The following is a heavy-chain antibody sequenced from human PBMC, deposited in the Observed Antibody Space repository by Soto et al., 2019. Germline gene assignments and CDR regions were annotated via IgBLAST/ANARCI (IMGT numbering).Heavy chain of an antibody. CDR2: ILYSGNT. D-gene: IGHD6-19*01. J-gene: IGHJ4*02. CDR3: ARPLYSGDSSGSFGY. CDR1: DDSIGRSNYF. V-gene: IGHV4-39*01. Sequence: QLQLQESGPGLVKPSETLSLTCTVSDDSIGRSNYFWGWIRQPPGKGLEWIGNILYSGNTHYNPSLKSRVPISLDTSNHHFSLWVSSVTAADTAVYYCARPLYSGDSSGSFGYWGPGALVIVSS.